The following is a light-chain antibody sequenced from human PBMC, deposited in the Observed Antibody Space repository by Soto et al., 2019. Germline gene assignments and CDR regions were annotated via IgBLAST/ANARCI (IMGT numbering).Light chain of an antibody. V-gene: IGKV1-39*01. CDR1: QSISNY. CDR2: AAS. J-gene: IGKJ3*01. Sequence: DIQMTQSPSSLSASVGDRVTITCRASQSISNYLNWYQQKPGKAPKLLIYAASSLQSGVPSRFSGSGSGTDFTLTISSLQPEDFATYSCQQSYTTLFTFGPGTNVDL. CDR3: QQSYTTLFT.